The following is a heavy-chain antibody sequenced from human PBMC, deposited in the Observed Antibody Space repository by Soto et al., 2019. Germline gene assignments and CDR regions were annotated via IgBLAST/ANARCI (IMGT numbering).Heavy chain of an antibody. CDR2: ISAYNGNT. CDR1: GYTFTSYG. V-gene: IGHV1-18*01. J-gene: IGHJ6*02. CDR3: ARDEGTYCTNGVCVYYGMDV. D-gene: IGHD2-8*01. Sequence: WASVKVSCKASGYTFTSYGISWVRQAPGQGLEWMGWISAYNGNTNYAQKLQGRVTMTTDTSTSTAYMELRSLRSDDTAVYYCARDEGTYCTNGVCVYYGMDVWGQGTTVTVSS.